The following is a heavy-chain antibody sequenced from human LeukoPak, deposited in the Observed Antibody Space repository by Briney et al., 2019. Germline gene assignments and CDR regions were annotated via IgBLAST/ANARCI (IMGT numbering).Heavy chain of an antibody. CDR2: INPNSGGT. D-gene: IGHD3-3*01. Sequence: GASVKVSCKASGYTFTGYYMHWVRQAPGQGLEWMGWINPNSGGTNCAQKFQGRVTMTRDTSISTAYMELSRLRSDDTAVYYCARDNTIFGVVNYFDYWGQGTLVTVSS. J-gene: IGHJ4*02. V-gene: IGHV1-2*02. CDR1: GYTFTGYY. CDR3: ARDNTIFGVVNYFDY.